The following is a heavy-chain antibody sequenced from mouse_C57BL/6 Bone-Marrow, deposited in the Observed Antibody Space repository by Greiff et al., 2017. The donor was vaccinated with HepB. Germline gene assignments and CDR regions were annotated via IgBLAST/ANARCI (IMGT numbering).Heavy chain of an antibody. D-gene: IGHD2-12*01. Sequence: AASGVDFSRYWMSWVRRAPGKGLEWIGDNNPDNSTINYAPSLKDKVIISRDNAKNTLYLQMSKVRSEDTALYYCARLYEVISGAMDYWGQGTSVTVSS. V-gene: IGHV4-1*01. CDR2: NNPDNSTI. CDR3: ARLYEVISGAMDY. CDR1: GVDFSRYW. J-gene: IGHJ4*01.